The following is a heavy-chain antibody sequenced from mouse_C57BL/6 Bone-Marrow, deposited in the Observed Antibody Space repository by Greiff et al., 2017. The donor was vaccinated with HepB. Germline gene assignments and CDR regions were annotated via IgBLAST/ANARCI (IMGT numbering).Heavy chain of an antibody. D-gene: IGHD3-3*01. CDR1: GFTFSSNT. CDR3: AGRRAGPGDFDY. Sequence: EVMLVEFGGGLVKPGGSLKLSCAASGFTFSSNTMSWVGQTPGKRLEWVATISGGGCNTYYPDSVKGRFTMSRDNVKNTLDLQMSNLRSEDTALYYSAGRRAGPGDFDYWGHSTTRTVAS. V-gene: IGHV5-9*01. J-gene: IGHJ2*01. CDR2: ISGGGCNT.